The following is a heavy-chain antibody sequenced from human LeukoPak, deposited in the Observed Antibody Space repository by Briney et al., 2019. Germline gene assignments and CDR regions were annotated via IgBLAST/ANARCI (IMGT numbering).Heavy chain of an antibody. J-gene: IGHJ4*02. D-gene: IGHD6-19*01. Sequence: PGGSLRLSCAASGFTFRTSGMHWVRQAPGKGLEWVAFIQYHGRDKYYADSVKGLFTISRDNSKNTLYMEVNSLRAEDTAVYYCAREGGRTVAGTFDNWGQGTLVTVSS. CDR1: GFTFRTSG. CDR2: IQYHGRDK. CDR3: AREGGRTVAGTFDN. V-gene: IGHV3-30*02.